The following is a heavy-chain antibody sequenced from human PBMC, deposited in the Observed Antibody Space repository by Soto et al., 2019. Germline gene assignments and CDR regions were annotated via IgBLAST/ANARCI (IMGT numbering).Heavy chain of an antibody. CDR3: ARGPLPWFSSSTYYFDY. Sequence: ASVNVSCKSSGYTFTGYYIHWVRQAPGQGLEWMGWINPNSGGTNYAQKFQGRVTMTRDTSISTAYMELSRLRSDDTAVYYCARGPLPWFSSSTYYFDYWGQGTLVTVSS. J-gene: IGHJ4*02. D-gene: IGHD6-6*01. CDR2: INPNSGGT. CDR1: GYTFTGYY. V-gene: IGHV1-2*02.